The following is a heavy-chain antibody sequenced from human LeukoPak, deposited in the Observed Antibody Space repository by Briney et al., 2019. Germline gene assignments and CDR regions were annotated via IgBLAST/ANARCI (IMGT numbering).Heavy chain of an antibody. V-gene: IGHV3-30-3*01. CDR1: GFTFSSYA. J-gene: IGHJ4*02. Sequence: SGGSLRLSCAASGFTFSSYAMHWVRQAPGKGLEWVAVISYDGSNKYYADSVKGRFTISRDNSKNTLYLQMNSLRAEDTAVYYCAREHSHSRTYYYDSSGLLWGQGTLVTVSS. CDR2: ISYDGSNK. CDR3: AREHSHSRTYYYDSSGLL. D-gene: IGHD3-22*01.